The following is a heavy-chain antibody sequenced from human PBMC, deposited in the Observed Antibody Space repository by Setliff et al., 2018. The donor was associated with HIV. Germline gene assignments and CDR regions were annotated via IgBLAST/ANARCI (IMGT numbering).Heavy chain of an antibody. J-gene: IGHJ3*02. Sequence: ASVKVSCKAFGYTFTSYFLHWVRQAPGQGLEWLGIIDPNGGATNNAQKLQGSLTVTTDPSTGTLYMELRNLRSDDSAVYYCARAGGGATDQAFDIWGQGTMVTVSS. D-gene: IGHD2-2*01. CDR1: GYTFTSYF. CDR2: IDPNGGAT. V-gene: IGHV1-46*01. CDR3: ARAGGGATDQAFDI.